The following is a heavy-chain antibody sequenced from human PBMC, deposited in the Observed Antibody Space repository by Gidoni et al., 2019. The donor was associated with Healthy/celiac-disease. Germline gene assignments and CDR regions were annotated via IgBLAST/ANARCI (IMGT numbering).Heavy chain of an antibody. D-gene: IGHD3-9*01. CDR2: IIPIFGTA. Sequence: QVQLVQSGAEVKKPGSSVKVSCKASGGTFSSYAISWVRQAPGQGLEWMGGIIPIFGTANYAQKFQGRVTITADESTSTAYRELSSLRSEDTAVYYCARGRDYDILTGYYKPGGYYGMDVWGQGTTVTVSS. CDR3: ARGRDYDILTGYYKPGGYYGMDV. V-gene: IGHV1-69*01. J-gene: IGHJ6*02. CDR1: GGTFSSYA.